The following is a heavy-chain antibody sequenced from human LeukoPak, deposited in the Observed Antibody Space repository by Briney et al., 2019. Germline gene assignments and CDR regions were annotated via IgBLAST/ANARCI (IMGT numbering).Heavy chain of an antibody. D-gene: IGHD1-26*01. Sequence: GASVTVSFKASEYTFTSYDINWVRQATGQGLEWMGWMNPNSGNTVYAQKFQGRVTMTRDTSISTAYMELSSLRSEDTAVYYCAREGQGSAFDIWGQGTMVTVSS. CDR2: MNPNSGNT. V-gene: IGHV1-8*01. CDR1: EYTFTSYD. CDR3: AREGQGSAFDI. J-gene: IGHJ3*02.